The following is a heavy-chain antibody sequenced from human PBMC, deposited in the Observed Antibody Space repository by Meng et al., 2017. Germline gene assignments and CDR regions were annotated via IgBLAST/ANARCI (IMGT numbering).Heavy chain of an antibody. D-gene: IGHD6-6*01. V-gene: IGHV4-34*01. Sequence: QGQLQQWGAGLLKPSETLSLTCAVYGGSFSGYYWSWIRQPPGKGLEWIGEINHSGSTNYNPSLKSRVTISVDTSKNQFSLKLSSVTAADTAVYYCARRRGGSSDWFDPWGQGTLVTVPS. CDR1: GGSFSGYY. CDR2: INHSGST. CDR3: ARRRGGSSDWFDP. J-gene: IGHJ5*02.